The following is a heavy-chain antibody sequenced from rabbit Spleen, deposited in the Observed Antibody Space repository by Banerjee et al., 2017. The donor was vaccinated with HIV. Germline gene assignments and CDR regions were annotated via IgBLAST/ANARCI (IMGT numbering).Heavy chain of an antibody. CDR1: GFSFSSSYW. CDR2: IDGGSSGST. Sequence: QEQLEESGGDLVKPEGSLTLTCTASGFSFSSSYWICWVRQAPGKGLEWIACIDGGSSGSTYYASWAKGRFTISKTSSTTVTLQMTSLTAADTATYFCARDTGSSFSSYGMDLWGQGTLVTVS. D-gene: IGHD8-1*01. CDR3: ARDTGSSFSSYGMDL. V-gene: IGHV1S45*01. J-gene: IGHJ3*01.